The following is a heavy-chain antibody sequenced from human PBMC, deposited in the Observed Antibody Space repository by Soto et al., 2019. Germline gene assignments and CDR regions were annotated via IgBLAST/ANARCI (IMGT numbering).Heavy chain of an antibody. CDR2: ISYDGSNK. J-gene: IGHJ6*01. CDR3: AKDPFPFSICSGGSCYGMDV. D-gene: IGHD2-15*01. V-gene: IGHV3-30*18. CDR1: GFTFSSYG. Sequence: QVQLVESGGGVVQPGRSLRLSCAASGFTFSSYGMHWVRQAPGKGLEWVAVISYDGSNKYYADSVKGRFTISRDNSKNTLYLQMNSMRAEDTAVYYCAKDPFPFSICSGGSCYGMDVW.